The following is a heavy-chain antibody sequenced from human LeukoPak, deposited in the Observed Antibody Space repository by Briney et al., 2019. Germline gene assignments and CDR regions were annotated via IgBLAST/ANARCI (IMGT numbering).Heavy chain of an antibody. D-gene: IGHD5-12*01. V-gene: IGHV1-69*06. J-gene: IGHJ3*02. CDR1: GGTFSSYA. CDR2: IIPIFGTA. CDR3: ARMRRSGYPRPPGAFEI. Sequence: SVTLSCTASGGTFSSYAISWVRQAPGQGLEWMGGIIPIFGTANYAQKFQGRVTITADKSTSTAYMELSSVRSEDAAVYYCARMRRSGYPRPPGAFEIWGQGTMVTVSS.